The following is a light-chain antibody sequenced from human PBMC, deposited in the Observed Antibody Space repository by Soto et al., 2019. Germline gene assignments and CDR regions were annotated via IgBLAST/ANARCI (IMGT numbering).Light chain of an antibody. CDR3: QQYNNWPYT. CDR2: GAS. CDR1: QSVSNN. Sequence: EIVMTQSPVTLSVSPGERAALSCRASQSVSNNFAWYQQRPGQAPRLLIYGASTRATGIPARFSGSGSATEFTLTISSLQSEDFAVYYCQQYNNWPYTFGQGTKLEIK. V-gene: IGKV3-15*01. J-gene: IGKJ2*01.